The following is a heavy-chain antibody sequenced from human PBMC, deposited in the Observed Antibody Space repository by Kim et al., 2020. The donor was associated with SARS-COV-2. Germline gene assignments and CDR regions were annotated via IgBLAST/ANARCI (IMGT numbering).Heavy chain of an antibody. J-gene: IGHJ6*02. CDR2: IYYSGST. CDR1: GGSISSYY. V-gene: IGHV4-59*08. D-gene: IGHD3-9*01. Sequence: SETLSLTCTVSGGSISSYYWSWIRQPPGKGLEWIGYIYYSGSTNYNPSLKSRVTISVDTSKNQFSLKLSSVTAADTAVYYCARHRYYDTPRDYYGMDVWGQGTTVTVSS. CDR3: ARHRYYDTPRDYYGMDV.